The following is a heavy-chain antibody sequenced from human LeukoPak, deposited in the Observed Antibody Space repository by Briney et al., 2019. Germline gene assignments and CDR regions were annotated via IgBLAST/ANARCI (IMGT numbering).Heavy chain of an antibody. D-gene: IGHD5-18*01. Sequence: GGSLRLSCAASGFTFSGSAMHWVRQASGRGLEWVGRIRSKANSYATAYAASVKGRFTISRDDSKNTAYLQMNSLKTEDTAVYYCTRHVKGYSYGFGWGQGTLVTVS. V-gene: IGHV3-73*01. CDR3: TRHVKGYSYGFG. CDR2: IRSKANSYAT. CDR1: GFTFSGSA. J-gene: IGHJ4*02.